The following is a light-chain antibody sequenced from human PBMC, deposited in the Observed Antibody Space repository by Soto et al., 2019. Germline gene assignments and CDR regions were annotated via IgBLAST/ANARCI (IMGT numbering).Light chain of an antibody. CDR2: AAS. CDR1: QGISNF. CDR3: QKYDSAPRT. V-gene: IGKV1-27*01. Sequence: DIPMTQSPSSLSASVGDRVTITCRASQGISNFLAWFQQKPGKVPRLLIHAASTLQSGVPSRFSGSGSGTEFTLSISSLQPEEVATYYCQKYDSAPRTFGQGTKVEIK. J-gene: IGKJ1*01.